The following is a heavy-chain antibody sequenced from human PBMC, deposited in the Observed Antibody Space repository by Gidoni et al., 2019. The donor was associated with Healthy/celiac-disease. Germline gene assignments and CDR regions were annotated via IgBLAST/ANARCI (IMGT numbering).Heavy chain of an antibody. J-gene: IGHJ4*02. Sequence: QVQLVQSGAEVKKPGASVKVSCKVSGYTLTELSMHWVRQAPGKGLEWMGGFDHEDGETIYAQKCQGRVTMTEDTSTDTAYMELSSLRSEDTAVYYCATTIPYSSGWHQPSHFDYWGQGTLVTVSS. V-gene: IGHV1-24*01. CDR1: GYTLTELS. CDR3: ATTIPYSSGWHQPSHFDY. CDR2: FDHEDGET. D-gene: IGHD6-19*01.